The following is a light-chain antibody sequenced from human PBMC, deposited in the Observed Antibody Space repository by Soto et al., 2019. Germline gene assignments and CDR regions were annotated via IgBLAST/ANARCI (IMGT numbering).Light chain of an antibody. J-gene: IGKJ1*01. CDR1: QSVTANY. V-gene: IGKV3-20*01. CDR2: AAS. CDR3: LQYGIPLWT. Sequence: EIALTQSPGTLSLSQGERATLSCRASQSVTANYLAWYQQKPGQAPRLLIYAASIGATGIPDRFSGSGSGTDFTLTISRLEPEDSAVYYCLQYGIPLWTFGQGTKVDIK.